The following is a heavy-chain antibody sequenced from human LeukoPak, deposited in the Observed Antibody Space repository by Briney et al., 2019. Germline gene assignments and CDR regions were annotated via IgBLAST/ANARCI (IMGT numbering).Heavy chain of an antibody. D-gene: IGHD2-21*01. Sequence: GGSLRLSCAASGFTFSSYWMSWVRQAPGKGLEWVANIKQDGSEKYYVDSVKGRFTISRDNAKNSLYLQMNSLRAEDTAVYYCARGDGGDFTRYYYYYYMDVWGKGTTVTVSS. J-gene: IGHJ6*03. CDR3: ARGDGGDFTRYYYYYYMDV. V-gene: IGHV3-7*01. CDR1: GFTFSSYW. CDR2: IKQDGSEK.